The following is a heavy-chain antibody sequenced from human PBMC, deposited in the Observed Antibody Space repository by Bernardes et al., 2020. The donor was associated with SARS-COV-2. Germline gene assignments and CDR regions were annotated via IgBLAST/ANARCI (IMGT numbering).Heavy chain of an antibody. CDR3: ARERSIGDCTNGVCYSLYYFDY. CDR1: GFTFSSYW. V-gene: IGHV3-7*01. Sequence: GGSLRLSCAASGFTFSSYWMSWVRQAPGKGLEWVANIKQDGSEKYYVDSVKGRFTISRDNAKNSLYLQMNSLRAEDTAVYYCARERSIGDCTNGVCYSLYYFDYWGQGTLVTVSS. J-gene: IGHJ4*02. CDR2: IKQDGSEK. D-gene: IGHD2-8*01.